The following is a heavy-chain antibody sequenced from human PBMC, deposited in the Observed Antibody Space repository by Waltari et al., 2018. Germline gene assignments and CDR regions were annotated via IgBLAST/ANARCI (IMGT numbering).Heavy chain of an antibody. CDR2: ISGSGEST. CDR1: GFTFSSYS. CDR3: AKGTNMVITHSYFDC. Sequence: EVQLVESGGGLVKPGGSLRLSCAASGFTFSSYSMNWVRQAPGKGTEWFSAISGSGESTYYADSVKGRFSISRDNPKNTLYLQMSSLRAEDTAVYYCAKGTNMVITHSYFDCWGQGILVTVSS. V-gene: IGHV3-23*04. D-gene: IGHD2-21*01. J-gene: IGHJ4*02.